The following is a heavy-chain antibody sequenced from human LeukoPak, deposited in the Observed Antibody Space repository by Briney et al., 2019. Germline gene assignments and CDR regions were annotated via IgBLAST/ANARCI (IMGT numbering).Heavy chain of an antibody. V-gene: IGHV3-23*01. CDR2: ISGSGGST. CDR1: GFTFSSHA. Sequence: RTGGSLRLSCAASGFTFSSHAVSWVRQAPGKGLEWVSAISGSGGSTYYADSVKGRFTISRDNSKNTLYLQMNSLRAEDTAVYYCAKVPVFSLTISEVVTDDAFDIWGQGTIVTVSS. CDR3: AKVPVFSLTISEVVTDDAFDI. J-gene: IGHJ3*02. D-gene: IGHD3-3*01.